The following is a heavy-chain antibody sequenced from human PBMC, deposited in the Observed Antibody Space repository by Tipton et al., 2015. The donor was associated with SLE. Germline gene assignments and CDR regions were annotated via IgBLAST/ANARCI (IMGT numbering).Heavy chain of an antibody. D-gene: IGHD3-10*01. J-gene: IGHJ4*02. CDR2: INHSGSP. Sequence: LRLSCAVYGGSFSGYYWSWIRQPPGKGLEWIGEINHSGSPNYKPSLKSRVTISVDTAKNQFSLKLSSVTAADTAVYYCARELRAGYFDYWGQGTLVTVSS. V-gene: IGHV4-34*01. CDR1: GGSFSGYY. CDR3: ARELRAGYFDY.